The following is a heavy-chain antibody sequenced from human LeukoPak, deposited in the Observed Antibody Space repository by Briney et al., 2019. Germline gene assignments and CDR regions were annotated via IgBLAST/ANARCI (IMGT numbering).Heavy chain of an antibody. CDR3: ASTGRYCTSTSCSNYFHY. Sequence: GPLRLSCAASGFRFDDYGMSWVRHVPGKGLQWVAGTNWDGASTGYADSVKGRFTISRDNAKNSLYLQMNSLRAEDTAVYYCASTGRYCTSTSCSNYFHYWGQGTLVTVSS. V-gene: IGHV3-20*04. D-gene: IGHD2-2*01. CDR1: GFRFDDYG. CDR2: TNWDGAST. J-gene: IGHJ4*02.